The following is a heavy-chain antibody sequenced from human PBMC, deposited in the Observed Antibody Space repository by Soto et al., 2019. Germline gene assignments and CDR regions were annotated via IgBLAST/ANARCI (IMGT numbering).Heavy chain of an antibody. V-gene: IGHV3-11*01. CDR2: MSSSGVTV. D-gene: IGHD6-13*01. CDR1: GFTFSDYY. J-gene: IGHJ6*02. CDR3: ARNTISAAGADYYGLDV. Sequence: VGSLRLSCAGSGFTFSDYYMSWIRQAPGQGLEWVSYMSSSGVTVFYADSVKGRFTISRDNAKNSLYLQMYSLRAEDSAVYYCARNTISAAGADYYGLDVWGQGTTVTVSS.